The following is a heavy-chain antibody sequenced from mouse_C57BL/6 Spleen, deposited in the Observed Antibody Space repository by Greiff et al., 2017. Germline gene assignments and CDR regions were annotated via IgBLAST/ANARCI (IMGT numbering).Heavy chain of an antibody. CDR3: AIRGRYYVSSYTYSMDY. CDR2: IYPGGGYT. V-gene: IGHV1-63*01. CDR1: GYTFTNYW. Sequence: QVQLKQSGAELVRPGTSVKMSCKASGYTFTNYWIGWAKQRPGQGLEGIGDIYPGGGYTNYNEKVKGKATLTADKSSSTAYMQFSSLTSEASAIHYYAIRGRYYVSSYTYSMDYWGQGTSVTVSS. J-gene: IGHJ4*01. D-gene: IGHD1-1*01.